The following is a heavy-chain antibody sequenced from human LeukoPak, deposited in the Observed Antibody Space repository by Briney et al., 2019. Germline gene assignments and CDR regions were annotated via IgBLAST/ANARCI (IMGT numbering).Heavy chain of an antibody. J-gene: IGHJ4*02. V-gene: IGHV3-30-3*01. D-gene: IGHD2-2*01. Sequence: GGSLRLSCAASGFTFSNYVIHWVRQAPGKGLEWVAVISYDGSNKYYADSVKGRFTISRDNAKNTLYLQMNSLRAEDTAVYYCVGRGGYCSSTSCYETEQYFDYWGQGTLVTVSA. CDR2: ISYDGSNK. CDR1: GFTFSNYV. CDR3: VGRGGYCSSTSCYETEQYFDY.